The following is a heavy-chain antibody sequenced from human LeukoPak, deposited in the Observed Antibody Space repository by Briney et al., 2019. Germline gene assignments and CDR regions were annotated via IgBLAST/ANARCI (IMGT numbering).Heavy chain of an antibody. J-gene: IGHJ4*02. CDR3: ARDYCSSISCPFDY. CDR2: INHSGST. CDR1: GGSFSGYY. V-gene: IGHV4-34*01. Sequence: PSETLSLTCAVYGGSFSGYYWSWIRQPPGKGLEWIGEINHSGSTNYNPSLKSRVTISVDTSKNQFSLKLSSVTAADTAVYYCARDYCSSISCPFDYWGQGTLVTVSS. D-gene: IGHD2-2*01.